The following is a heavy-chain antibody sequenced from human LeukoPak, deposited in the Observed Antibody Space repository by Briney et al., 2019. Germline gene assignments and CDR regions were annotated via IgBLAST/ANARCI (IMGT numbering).Heavy chain of an antibody. CDR1: GFTFSSYG. J-gene: IGHJ4*02. Sequence: PGGSLRFSCAASGFTFSSYGMHWVRQAPGKGLEWVAFIRYDGSKKYYADSGKGRFTISRDNSKNTMYLQMIRPRAADMAVCYCAKDLRGHSYGYFTDYWGQGTLVTVFS. D-gene: IGHD5-18*01. CDR3: AKDLRGHSYGYFTDY. V-gene: IGHV3-30*02. CDR2: IRYDGSKK.